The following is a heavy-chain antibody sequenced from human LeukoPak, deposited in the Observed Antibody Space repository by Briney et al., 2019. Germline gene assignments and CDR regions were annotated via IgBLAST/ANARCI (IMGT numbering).Heavy chain of an antibody. CDR2: ISFDESAK. CDR3: AKDYVFTGYGARDS. V-gene: IGHV3-30*18. D-gene: IGHD3-9*01. CDR1: GFTFSSYA. Sequence: GGSLRLSCVASGFTFSSYAMHWVRPARGKGLEWVAVISFDESAKYYVDSVKGRFTISRDKSKNTLYLQMNNLRPEDTAVYSCAKDYVFTGYGARDSWGEGALVTVSS. J-gene: IGHJ4*02.